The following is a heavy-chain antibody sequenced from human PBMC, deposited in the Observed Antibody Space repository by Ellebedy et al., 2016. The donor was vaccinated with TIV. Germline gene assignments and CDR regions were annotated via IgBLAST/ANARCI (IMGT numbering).Heavy chain of an antibody. V-gene: IGHV4-61*01. Sequence: SETLSLXXTVSSGSVSSGRHYLSWIRQPPGKGLEWIGYIYYTGTTNYNPSLKSRVTISIDTSKNQFSLKLSSLTAADTAVYYCARRGGAVASHFYFDYWGQGTLVTVSS. J-gene: IGHJ4*02. CDR2: IYYTGTT. CDR3: ARRGGAVASHFYFDY. D-gene: IGHD6-19*01. CDR1: SGSVSSGRHY.